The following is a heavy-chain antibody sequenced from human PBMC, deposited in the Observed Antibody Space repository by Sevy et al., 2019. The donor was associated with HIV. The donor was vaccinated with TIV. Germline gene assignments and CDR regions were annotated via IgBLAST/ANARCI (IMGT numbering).Heavy chain of an antibody. Sequence: ASVKVSCKVSGYTLSQLSMHSVRQAPGKGLEWMGSFEPEDDETIYAQKFQGRVTMTEDRYTDKAYMELSSLRSDDTAVYYCATTKDYYDSSGCPFDYWGQGTLVTVSS. CDR3: ATTKDYYDSSGCPFDY. V-gene: IGHV1-24*01. CDR2: FEPEDDET. D-gene: IGHD3-22*01. J-gene: IGHJ4*02. CDR1: GYTLSQLS.